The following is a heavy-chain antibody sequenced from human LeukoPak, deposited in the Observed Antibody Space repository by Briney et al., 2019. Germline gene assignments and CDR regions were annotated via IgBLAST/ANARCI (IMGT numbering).Heavy chain of an antibody. Sequence: GESLKISCKGSRYRFTSYWIGWVRQMPGKGLEWMGIIYPGDSDTRYSPSFQGQVTISADKSTSTAYLQWSSLKASDTAMYSCARHYNYFDPWGQGTLVTVSS. CDR1: RYRFTSYW. V-gene: IGHV5-51*01. CDR3: ARHYNYFDP. CDR2: IYPGDSDT. J-gene: IGHJ5*02.